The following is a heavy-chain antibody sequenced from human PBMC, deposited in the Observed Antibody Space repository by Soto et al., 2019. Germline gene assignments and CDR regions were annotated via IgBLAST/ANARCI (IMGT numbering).Heavy chain of an antibody. CDR1: GFSFRNYN. CDR3: VRETQIVMVVVPAPGSPGAFEM. V-gene: IGHV3-30-3*01. Sequence: QMQLVESGGGVVQPGRSLRLSCAASGFSFRNYNLHWVRQAPGKGLEWVAVVSHDGGNKHYAESVKGRLSISRDSSRDTLYLEMNGLRPEDTAVYYCVRETQIVMVVVPAPGSPGAFEMWGQGTMVTVSS. D-gene: IGHD2-15*01. CDR2: VSHDGGNK. J-gene: IGHJ3*02.